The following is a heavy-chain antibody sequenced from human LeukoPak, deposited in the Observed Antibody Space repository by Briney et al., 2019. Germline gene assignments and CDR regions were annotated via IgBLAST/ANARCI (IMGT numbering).Heavy chain of an antibody. CDR1: GFTFSTYG. V-gene: IGHV3-30*02. CDR3: ARDSAVVVAASWYFDY. CDR2: IRYDGSNK. D-gene: IGHD2-15*01. J-gene: IGHJ4*02. Sequence: GGSLRLSCAASGFTFSTYGMHWVRQAPGKGLEWVAFIRYDGSNKYYADSVKGRFTISRDNAKNSLYLQMNSLRAEDTAVYYCARDSAVVVAASWYFDYWGQGTLVTVSS.